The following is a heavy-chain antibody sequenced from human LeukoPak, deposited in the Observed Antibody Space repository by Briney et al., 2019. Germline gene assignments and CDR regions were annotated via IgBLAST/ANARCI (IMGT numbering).Heavy chain of an antibody. J-gene: IGHJ4*02. V-gene: IGHV3-21*01. CDR2: ISSSSSYI. D-gene: IGHD3-22*01. CDR1: GFTFTTYS. CDR3: ARDSYVSSGYPSFGY. Sequence: GGSLRLSCAASGFTFTTYSMNWVRQAPGQGLEWVSSISSSSSYIYYADSVKGRFTISRDNAKNSLYLQMNCLTAEDTAPYYCARDSYVSSGYPSFGYWGQGTLVTVSS.